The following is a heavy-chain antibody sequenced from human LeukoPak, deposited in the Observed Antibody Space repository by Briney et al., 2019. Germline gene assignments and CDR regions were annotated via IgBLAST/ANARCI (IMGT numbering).Heavy chain of an antibody. J-gene: IGHJ5*02. CDR3: ARDYGDYPNWFDP. CDR1: LYTFTSYG. V-gene: IGHV1-18*01. Sequence: GASVNVSCKASLYTFTSYGISWVRQAPGQGREWMGWISAYNGNTNYAQKLQGRVTMTTDTSTSAAYMDLRSLRSDDTAVYYCARDYGDYPNWFDPWGQGTLVTVSS. D-gene: IGHD4-17*01. CDR2: ISAYNGNT.